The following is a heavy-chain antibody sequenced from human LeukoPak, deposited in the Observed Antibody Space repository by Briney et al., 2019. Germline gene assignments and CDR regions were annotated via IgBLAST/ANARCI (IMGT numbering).Heavy chain of an antibody. V-gene: IGHV1-69*04. Sequence: PVKVSCKASGGTFSSYTISWVRQAPGQGLEWMGRIIPILGIANYAQKFQGRVTINAEKSTSKAYMELSSLRSEDTAVYYCARDEGLGGSPDYWGQGTLVTVSS. J-gene: IGHJ4*02. D-gene: IGHD2-15*01. CDR3: ARDEGLGGSPDY. CDR1: GGTFSSYT. CDR2: IIPILGIA.